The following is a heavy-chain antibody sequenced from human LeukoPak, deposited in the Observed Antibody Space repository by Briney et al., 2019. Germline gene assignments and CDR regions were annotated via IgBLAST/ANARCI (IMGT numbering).Heavy chain of an antibody. CDR2: IKQDGSEK. J-gene: IGHJ4*02. D-gene: IGHD3-22*01. CDR3: ANDYYYDSSGSHG. CDR1: GFTFSSYA. Sequence: PGGSLRLSCAASGFTFSSYAMHWVRQAPGKGLEWVANIKQDGSEKYYVDSVKGRFTISRDNAENSLYLQMNSLRAEDTAVYYCANDYYYDSSGSHGWGQGTLVTVSS. V-gene: IGHV3-7*01.